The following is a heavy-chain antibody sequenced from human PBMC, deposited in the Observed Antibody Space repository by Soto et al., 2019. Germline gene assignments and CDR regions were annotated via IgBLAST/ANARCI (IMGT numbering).Heavy chain of an antibody. CDR2: IFWNDDE. D-gene: IGHD5-18*01. V-gene: IGHV2-5*01. CDR3: VHTGYSYDPCAY. CDR1: GFSLTTYGVG. J-gene: IGHJ4*02. Sequence: ESGPTLVNPTQTLTLTCTFSGFSLTTYGVGVGWIRQPPGKAMEWLALIFWNDDERYSPSLKSRLTITKDTSKNQVVFTMTNMDPVDTATDFCVHTGYSYDPCAYWGRGTLVTVSS.